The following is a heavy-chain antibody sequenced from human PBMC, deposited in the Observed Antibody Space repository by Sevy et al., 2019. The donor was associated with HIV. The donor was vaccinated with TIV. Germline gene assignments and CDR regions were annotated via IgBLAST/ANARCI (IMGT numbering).Heavy chain of an antibody. CDR3: ARGKAYYYDSSGNYGMDV. Sequence: ESLKISCAASGFTFSSYSMNWVRQAPGKGLEWVSYISSSSSTIYYADSVKGRFTISRDNAKNSLYLQMNSLRDEDTAVYYCARGKAYYYDSSGNYGMDVWGQGTTVTVSS. J-gene: IGHJ6*02. CDR2: ISSSSSTI. D-gene: IGHD3-22*01. V-gene: IGHV3-48*02. CDR1: GFTFSSYS.